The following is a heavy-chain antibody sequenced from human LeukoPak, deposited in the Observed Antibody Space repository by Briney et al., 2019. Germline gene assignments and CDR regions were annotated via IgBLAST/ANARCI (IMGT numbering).Heavy chain of an antibody. J-gene: IGHJ4*02. CDR2: INPNSGGT. V-gene: IGHV1-2*02. Sequence: ASVKVSCKASGYTFTGYYMHWVRQAPGQGLEWVGWINPNSGGTDYAQNFQGRVTMTRDTSITTAYMELSRLKSDDTAVYYCARGDIYWDYWGQGTQVTVSS. CDR3: ARGDIYWDY. D-gene: IGHD2-15*01. CDR1: GYTFTGYY.